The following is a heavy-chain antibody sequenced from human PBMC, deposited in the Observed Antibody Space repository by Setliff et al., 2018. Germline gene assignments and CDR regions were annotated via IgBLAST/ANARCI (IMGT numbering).Heavy chain of an antibody. J-gene: IGHJ6*03. CDR2: INHSGST. Sequence: SETLSLTCAVYGGSFSGYYWSWIRQPPGKGLEWIGEINHSGSTNYDPSLKSRVTISVDTSKDQFSLKLSSVTAADTAVYYCASQLGGYCSGGSCYSYYYYYYMDVWGKGTTVTVSS. D-gene: IGHD2-15*01. V-gene: IGHV4-34*01. CDR3: ASQLGGYCSGGSCYSYYYYYYMDV. CDR1: GGSFSGYY.